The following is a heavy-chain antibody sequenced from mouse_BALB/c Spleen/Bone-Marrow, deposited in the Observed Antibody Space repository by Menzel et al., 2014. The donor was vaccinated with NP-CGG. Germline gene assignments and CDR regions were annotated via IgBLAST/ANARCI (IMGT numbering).Heavy chain of an antibody. CDR3: ARDTMITYYYAMDY. J-gene: IGHJ4*01. V-gene: IGHV5-6*02. CDR2: ICSGGSYT. CDR1: GFTFSSYG. Sequence: EVMLVESGGDLVKPGGSLKLSCAASGFTFSSYGMSWVRQTPDKRLEWVATICSGGSYTYYPDSVKGRFTISRDNAKNSLYLQMSSLKSEDTAMYYCARDTMITYYYAMDYWGQGTSVTVSS. D-gene: IGHD2-4*01.